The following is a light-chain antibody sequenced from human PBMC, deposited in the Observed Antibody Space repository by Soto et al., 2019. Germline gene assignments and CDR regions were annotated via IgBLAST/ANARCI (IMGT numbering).Light chain of an antibody. Sequence: IQMTQSPSTLSASVGDRVTITFRASQIISSWLAWYQQKPGKAPKLLIYAASSLQSGVPSRFSGSGSGTDFTLTISSLQPEDFATYYCQHADSFPLITFGQGTRLEIK. CDR1: QIISSW. CDR2: AAS. V-gene: IGKV1-12*01. CDR3: QHADSFPLIT. J-gene: IGKJ5*01.